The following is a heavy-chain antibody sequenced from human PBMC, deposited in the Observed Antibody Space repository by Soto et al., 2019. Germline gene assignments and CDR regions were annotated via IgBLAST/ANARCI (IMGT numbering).Heavy chain of an antibody. Sequence: QVQLVESGGGVVQPGRSLRLSCAASGFTFSSYGMHWVRQAPGKGLEWVALVWYDGGNKYYADSVKGRFTISRDNSKNTLYLQMNSLRDEDTAVYYCVRAAGYSGNDYVYYYGMDVWGQGTKVTVSS. CDR2: VWYDGGNK. CDR3: VRAAGYSGNDYVYYYGMDV. CDR1: GFTFSSYG. V-gene: IGHV3-33*01. D-gene: IGHD5-12*01. J-gene: IGHJ6*02.